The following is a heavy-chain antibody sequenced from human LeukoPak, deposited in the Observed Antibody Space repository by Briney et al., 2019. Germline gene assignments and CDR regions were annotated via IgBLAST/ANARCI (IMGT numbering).Heavy chain of an antibody. CDR2: INPNSGGT. D-gene: IGHD3-22*01. V-gene: IGHV1-2*02. CDR1: GYTFTGYY. J-gene: IGHJ4*02. CDR3: ASWNYYDSSGAYFDY. Sequence: AASVTVSFKASGYTFTGYYMHWVRQAPGQGLEWMGWINPNSGGTNYAQKFQGRVTMTRDTSISTAYMELSRLRSDDTAVYYCASWNYYDSSGAYFDYWGQGTLVTVSS.